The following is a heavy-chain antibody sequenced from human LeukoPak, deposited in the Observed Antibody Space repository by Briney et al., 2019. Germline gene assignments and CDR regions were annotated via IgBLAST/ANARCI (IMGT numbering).Heavy chain of an antibody. J-gene: IGHJ4*02. CDR3: ARGKDYGDLDY. Sequence: GGSLRLSCEASGFTFSSYGMHWVRQAPGKGLEWVAVIWYDGSNKYYADSVKGRFTISRDNSKNTLYLQMNSLRAEDTAVYYCARGKDYGDLDYWGQGTLVIVSS. CDR1: GFTFSSYG. CDR2: IWYDGSNK. V-gene: IGHV3-33*08. D-gene: IGHD4-17*01.